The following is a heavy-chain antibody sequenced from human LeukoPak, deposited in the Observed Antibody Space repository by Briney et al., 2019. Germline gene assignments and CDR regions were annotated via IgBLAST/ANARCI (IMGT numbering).Heavy chain of an antibody. D-gene: IGHD6-19*01. Sequence: GWINAGNGNTKYSQKLQGRVTITRDTSASTAYMELSSLRSEDTAVYYCARDDSSGWYYFDYWGQGTLVTVSS. V-gene: IGHV1-3*01. CDR2: INAGNGNT. CDR3: ARDDSSGWYYFDY. J-gene: IGHJ4*02.